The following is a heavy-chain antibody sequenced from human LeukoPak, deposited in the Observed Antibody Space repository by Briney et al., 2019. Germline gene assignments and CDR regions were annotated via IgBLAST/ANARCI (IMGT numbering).Heavy chain of an antibody. CDR2: IYGGGST. V-gene: IGHV3-66*01. J-gene: IGHJ4*02. Sequence: GGSLRLSCAASGFTVSSNYMSWVRQAPGKGLEWVSIIYGGGSTFYADSVKGRFIISRDNSKSTLYLQMNSLRVEDTALYYCARESAAAVGKGYWGQGTLVTVSS. CDR3: ARESAAAVGKGY. D-gene: IGHD6-13*01. CDR1: GFTVSSNY.